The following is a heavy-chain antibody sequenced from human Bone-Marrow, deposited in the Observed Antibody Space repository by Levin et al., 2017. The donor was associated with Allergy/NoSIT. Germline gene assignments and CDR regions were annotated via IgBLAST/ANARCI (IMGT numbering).Heavy chain of an antibody. V-gene: IGHV1-2*06. Sequence: GESLKISCRASGLTFTDYSIHWVRQAPGQGLQWMGRVKSYSGDTNYSQKFQGRVTMTSDTSISTAYMEIMSLRSDDTAVYFCARAEVTTIGYFDSWGQGTLVIVSS. CDR3: ARAEVTTIGYFDS. CDR2: VKSYSGDT. D-gene: IGHD4-23*01. CDR1: GLTFTDYS. J-gene: IGHJ4*02.